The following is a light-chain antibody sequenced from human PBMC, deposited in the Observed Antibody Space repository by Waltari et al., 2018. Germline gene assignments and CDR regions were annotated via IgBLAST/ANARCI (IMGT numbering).Light chain of an antibody. Sequence: HSVLTQPPSASGTPGQRVTIPCSGSASNIRGNLVHWYQQPPGKAPKLLIYRSDLRPSGVPDRFSGSKSGTSASLAISGLQSEDEADYFCASWDDSLNGHWVFGGGTKVTVL. J-gene: IGLJ3*02. CDR2: RSD. V-gene: IGLV1-44*01. CDR1: ASNIRGNL. CDR3: ASWDDSLNGHWV.